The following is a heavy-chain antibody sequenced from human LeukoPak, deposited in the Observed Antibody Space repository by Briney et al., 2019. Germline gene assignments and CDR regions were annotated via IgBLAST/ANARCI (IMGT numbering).Heavy chain of an antibody. V-gene: IGHV5-51*01. CDR2: IYANDSDT. D-gene: IGHD1-26*01. CDR3: ARPLQGIVGATGFDY. Sequence: GASLKISCQGSDYRFATYWIAWSRQMPGKGLEWMGIIYANDSDTRYSPAFQGQVTISADNSIKTAYLQWSSLKASDTAMYYCARPLQGIVGATGFDYWGQGTLVTVSS. CDR1: DYRFATYW. J-gene: IGHJ4*02.